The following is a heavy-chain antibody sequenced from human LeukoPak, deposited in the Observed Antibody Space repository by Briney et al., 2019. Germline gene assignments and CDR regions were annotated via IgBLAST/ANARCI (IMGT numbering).Heavy chain of an antibody. CDR1: GGTFSSYP. CDR2: ITPIFGAA. J-gene: IGHJ4*02. CDR3: ARNSRVASTSGLNY. V-gene: IGHV1-69*13. Sequence: VASVKVSCKASGGTFSSYPLTWVRQAPGQGLEWMGEITPIFGAANYAQTFQGRVTITADESTSTVFMELSSLRSDDTAFYYCARNSRVASTSGLNYWGQGTLVTVSS. D-gene: IGHD4-23*01.